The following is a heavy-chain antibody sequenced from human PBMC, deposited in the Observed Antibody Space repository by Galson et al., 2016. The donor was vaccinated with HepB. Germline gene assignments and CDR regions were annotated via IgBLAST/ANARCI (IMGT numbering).Heavy chain of an antibody. CDR1: GASMTEYY. Sequence: SETLSLTCAVSGASMTEYYWSWIRQSPGKGLEWIANILYYGTTNYNPSLRSRATISVDTSTNELSLEMESVTAADTAVYFCAKSEPDDSSLRGMDVWGQGTTVIVSS. J-gene: IGHJ6*02. CDR3: AKSEPDDSSLRGMDV. V-gene: IGHV4-59*08. D-gene: IGHD3-3*01. CDR2: ILYYGTT.